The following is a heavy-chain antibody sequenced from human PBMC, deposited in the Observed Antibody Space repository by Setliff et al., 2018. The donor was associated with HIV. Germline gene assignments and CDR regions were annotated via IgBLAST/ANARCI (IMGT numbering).Heavy chain of an antibody. CDR3: VRSDWALQRGLWNYYYYYMDV. J-gene: IGHJ6*03. CDR2: ISSTGEST. D-gene: IGHD2-21*02. V-gene: IGHV3-11*01. CDR1: GVTFSYYA. Sequence: LKISCAASGVTFSYYALTWVRQAPGKALEWVSSISSTGESTYYADTVRGRFTVSRDNAKNSLYLQITNLRVDDTAGYYCVRSDWALQRGLWNYYYYYMDVWGKGTTVTV.